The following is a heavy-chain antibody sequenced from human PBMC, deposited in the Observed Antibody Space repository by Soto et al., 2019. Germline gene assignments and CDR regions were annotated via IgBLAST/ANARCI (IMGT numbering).Heavy chain of an antibody. D-gene: IGHD2-15*01. V-gene: IGHV3-21*01. J-gene: IGHJ4*02. CDR2: ISSGTSFI. CDR1: GFTFSTYS. Sequence: EVQLVESGGGLVKPGGSLRLSCAASGFTFSTYSMNWVRQTPGKGLKWVSSISSGTSFIYYADSVKGRFTVSRDNAKNSLYLQMNSLRVEDTDVYYCTREASSNCSGGSCRPYWGQGTLVTVSS. CDR3: TREASSNCSGGSCRPY.